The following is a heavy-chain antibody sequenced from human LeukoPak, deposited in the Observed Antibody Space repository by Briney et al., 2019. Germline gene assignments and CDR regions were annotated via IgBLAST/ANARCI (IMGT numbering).Heavy chain of an antibody. J-gene: IGHJ6*03. CDR3: ARGWSSIWGQVMVTSPYDYMEV. V-gene: IGHV4-38-2*01. CDR2: SYHSGST. Sequence: SETLSLTCGVSSYSISSGYYWGCIRQPPGKRLLWIVSSYHSGSTYYNPSLKSRVTISVDTSKNQFSLKLSSVTAADTAVYYCARGWSSIWGQVMVTSPYDYMEVWGNGTTVTVSS. D-gene: IGHD3-16*01. CDR1: SYSISSGYY.